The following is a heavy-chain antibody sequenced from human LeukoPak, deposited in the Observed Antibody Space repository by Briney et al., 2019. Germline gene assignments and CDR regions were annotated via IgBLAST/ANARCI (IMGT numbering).Heavy chain of an antibody. J-gene: IGHJ6*02. CDR1: GLTLVAYG. CDR2: ISYDGSNK. V-gene: IGHV3-30*18. D-gene: IGHD4-17*01. CDR3: AKDMMTTVTPQVYGMDV. Sequence: GGSLGLSFQASGLTLVAYGLNWAGKAPGKGLGGGAVISYDGSNKYYADSVKGRFTISRDNSKNTLYLQMNSLRAEDTAVYYCAKDMMTTVTPQVYGMDVWGQGTTVTVSS.